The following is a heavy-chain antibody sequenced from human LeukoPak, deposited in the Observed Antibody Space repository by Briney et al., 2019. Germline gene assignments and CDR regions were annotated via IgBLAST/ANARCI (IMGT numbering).Heavy chain of an antibody. CDR2: IYYSGST. Sequence: SETLSLTCTVSGGSISSHYWSWIRQPPGKGLEWIGYIYYSGSTNYNPSLKSRVTISVDTSKNQFSLKLSSVTAADTAVYYCARDHIAAFDIWGQGTMVPVSS. D-gene: IGHD2-21*01. CDR3: ARDHIAAFDI. CDR1: GGSISSHY. V-gene: IGHV4-59*11. J-gene: IGHJ3*02.